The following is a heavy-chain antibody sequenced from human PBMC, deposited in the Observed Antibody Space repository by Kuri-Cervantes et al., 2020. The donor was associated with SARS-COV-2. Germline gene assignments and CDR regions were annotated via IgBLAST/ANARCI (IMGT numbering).Heavy chain of an antibody. CDR2: INPNSGGT. J-gene: IGHJ6*02. CDR3: ARGMVRGIIQSYYYAMDV. Sequence: ASVKVSCKASGYTFSGYYIYWVRQAPGQGLEWMGWINPNSGGTNYAQKFQGWVTMTRDTSISTACMELSRLRSDDTAVYYCARGMVRGIIQSYYYAMDVWGQGTTVTVSS. CDR1: GYTFSGYY. D-gene: IGHD3-10*01. V-gene: IGHV1-2*04.